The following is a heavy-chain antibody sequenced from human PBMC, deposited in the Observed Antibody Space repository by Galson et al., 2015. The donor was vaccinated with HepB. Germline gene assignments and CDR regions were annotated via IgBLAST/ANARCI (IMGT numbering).Heavy chain of an antibody. D-gene: IGHD2-21*01. J-gene: IGHJ3*02. V-gene: IGHV1-46*01. CDR3: ARDRIPNDCGGDCYKVAAFDI. CDR2: INPSGGST. CDR1: GYTFTSYY. Sequence: SVKVSCKASGYTFTSYYMHWVRQAPGQGLEWMGIINPSGGSTNYAQKFQGRVTMTRDTSTSTVCMELSSLRSEDTAVYYCARDRIPNDCGGDCYKVAAFDIWGQGTMVTVSS.